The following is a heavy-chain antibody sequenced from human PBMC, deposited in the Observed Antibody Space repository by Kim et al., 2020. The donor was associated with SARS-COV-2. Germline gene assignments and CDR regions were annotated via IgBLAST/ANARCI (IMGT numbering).Heavy chain of an antibody. CDR1: GGSISSSSYY. Sequence: SETLSLTCTVSGGSISSSSYYWGWIRQPPGKGLEWIGSIYYSGSTYYNPSLKSRVTISVDTSKNQFSLKLSSVTAADTAVYYCARVEVRGQWLVRWFDPWGQGTLVTVSS. CDR3: ARVEVRGQWLVRWFDP. D-gene: IGHD6-19*01. J-gene: IGHJ5*02. V-gene: IGHV4-39*01. CDR2: IYYSGST.